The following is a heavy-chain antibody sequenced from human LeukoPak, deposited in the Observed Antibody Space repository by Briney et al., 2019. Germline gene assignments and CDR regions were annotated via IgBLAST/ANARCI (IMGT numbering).Heavy chain of an antibody. J-gene: IGHJ3*02. Sequence: GGSLRLSCAASGFTFSSYSMNWVRQAPGKGLEWVSSISSNSYYTSCADSVKGRFTISRDSTKNSLYLQMNSLRAEDTAVYYCARGRRITMIVVVITRHSNDAFDIWGQGTMVTVSS. CDR2: ISSNSYYT. CDR3: ARGRRITMIVVVITRHSNDAFDI. CDR1: GFTFSSYS. D-gene: IGHD3-22*01. V-gene: IGHV3-21*01.